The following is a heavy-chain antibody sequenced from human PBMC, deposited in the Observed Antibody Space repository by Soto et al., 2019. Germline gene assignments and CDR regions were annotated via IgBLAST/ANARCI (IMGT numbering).Heavy chain of an antibody. V-gene: IGHV5-51*01. CDR3: AGGGVRGVITRTRDYYGMDV. D-gene: IGHD3-10*01. Sequence: GESMKISCKGSGYSFTSYWIGWVRQMPGKGLEWMGIIYPGDSDTRYSPSFQGQVTISADKSISTAYLQWSSLKASDTAMYYFAGGGVRGVITRTRDYYGMDVWGQGTTVTVSS. J-gene: IGHJ6*02. CDR2: IYPGDSDT. CDR1: GYSFTSYW.